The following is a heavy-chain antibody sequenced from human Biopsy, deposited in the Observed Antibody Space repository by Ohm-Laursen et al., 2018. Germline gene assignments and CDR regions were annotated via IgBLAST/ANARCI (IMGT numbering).Heavy chain of an antibody. V-gene: IGHV1-69*06. CDR2: NIPILGTG. J-gene: IGHJ1*01. D-gene: IGHD3-9*01. CDR3: ATKLTGYFHH. Sequence: SVKVSCKAPGGTFSNYGGNWVRQAPGQGLEWLGGNIPILGTGNYAQKFQDRVTVAADTSTSTATMELRSLRSDDTAVYYCATKLTGYFHHWGQGTLVIVSS. CDR1: GGTFSNYG.